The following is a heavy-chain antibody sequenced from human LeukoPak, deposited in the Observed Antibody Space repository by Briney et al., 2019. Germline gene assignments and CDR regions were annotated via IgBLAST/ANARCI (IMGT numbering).Heavy chain of an antibody. CDR3: ARESASSIRAAGTLDY. V-gene: IGHV3-21*01. CDR2: ISSSSSYI. J-gene: IGHJ4*02. D-gene: IGHD6-13*01. Sequence: GGSLRLSCAASGFTFSSYSMNWVRQAPGKGLEWVSSISSSSSYIYYADSVKGRFTISRDSSKNTLYLQMNSLRPEDTAVYYCARESASSIRAAGTLDYWGQGTLVTVSS. CDR1: GFTFSSYS.